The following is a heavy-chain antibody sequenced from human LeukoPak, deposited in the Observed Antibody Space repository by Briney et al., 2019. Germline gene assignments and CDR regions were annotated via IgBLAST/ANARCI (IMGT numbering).Heavy chain of an antibody. D-gene: IGHD3-16*01. J-gene: IGHJ6*02. V-gene: IGHV3-53*05. CDR3: ASLYAPRPYYYGMDV. Sequence: GGSLRLSCAASGFTVSSNYMSWVRQAPGKGLEWVSVIYSGGSTYYADSVKGRFTISRDNSKNTLYLQMNSLRAEDTAVYYCASLYAPRPYYYGMDVWGQGTTVTVSS. CDR2: IYSGGST. CDR1: GFTVSSNY.